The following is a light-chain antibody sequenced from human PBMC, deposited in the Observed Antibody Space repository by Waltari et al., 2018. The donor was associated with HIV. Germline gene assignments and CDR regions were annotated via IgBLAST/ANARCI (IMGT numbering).Light chain of an antibody. CDR2: WAS. Sequence: DIVMTQSPDSLAVSLGERATINCKSSQSVLYSSNNKNYLAWYQQKPGQPPKLLIYWASTRESGVPDRFSGNGSGTDFTLTINSLQAEDVAVYYCQQYYSTPLTFGQGTKLEIK. V-gene: IGKV4-1*01. CDR3: QQYYSTPLT. CDR1: QSVLYSSNNKNY. J-gene: IGKJ2*01.